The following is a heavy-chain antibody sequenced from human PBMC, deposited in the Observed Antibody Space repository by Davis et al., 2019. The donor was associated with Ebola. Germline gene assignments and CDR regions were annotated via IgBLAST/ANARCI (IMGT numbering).Heavy chain of an antibody. CDR3: ARLVPFGEGGMDV. D-gene: IGHD3-16*01. J-gene: IGHJ6*02. CDR1: GYTFSNYA. V-gene: IGHV1-69*04. CDR2: IIPIFGVA. Sequence: SVKVSCKASGYTFSNYAISWVRQAPGQGLEWMGRIIPIFGVANYAQKFQGRVTITADKSTSTAYMELSRLRSEDTAVFYCARLVPFGEGGMDVWGQGTTVTVSS.